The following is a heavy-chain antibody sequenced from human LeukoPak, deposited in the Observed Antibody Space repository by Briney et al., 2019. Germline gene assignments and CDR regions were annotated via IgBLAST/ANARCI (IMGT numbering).Heavy chain of an antibody. CDR2: IYYSGST. CDR3: ARENVDTAMGTFDY. Sequence: PSETLSLTCTVSGGSISSYYWSWLRQPPGKGLEWIGYIYYSGSTNYNPSLKSRVTISVDTSKNQFSLKLSSVTAADTAVYYCARENVDTAMGTFDYWGRGTLVTVSS. V-gene: IGHV4-59*01. D-gene: IGHD5-18*01. J-gene: IGHJ4*02. CDR1: GGSISSYY.